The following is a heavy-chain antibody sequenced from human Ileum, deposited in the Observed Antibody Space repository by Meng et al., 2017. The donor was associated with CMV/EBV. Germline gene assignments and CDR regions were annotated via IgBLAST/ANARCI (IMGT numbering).Heavy chain of an antibody. CDR1: YTFTGYY. CDR3: ARDRYRIAAAGTGWFDP. Sequence: YTFTGYYMHWVRQAHGQGLEWMGWINPNSGGTNYAQKFQGRVTMTRDTSISTAYMELSRLRSDDTAVYYCARDRYRIAAAGTGWFDPWGQGTLVTVSS. D-gene: IGHD6-13*01. V-gene: IGHV1-2*02. CDR2: INPNSGGT. J-gene: IGHJ5*02.